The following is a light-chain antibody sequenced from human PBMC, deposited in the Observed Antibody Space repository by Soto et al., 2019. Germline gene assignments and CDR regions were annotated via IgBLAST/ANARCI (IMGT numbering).Light chain of an antibody. J-gene: IGKJ1*01. CDR2: GAS. CDR1: QTVSTT. Sequence: EIEMTQSPATLALAPGERGNLIFRASQTVSTTFASYQQTARPAPSLLIYGASTRATGIPSRFSGSGSGTEFTLTIISLQSEDFAVYYCQQYIILRTFGQGTKVDI. V-gene: IGKV3-15*01. CDR3: QQYIILRT.